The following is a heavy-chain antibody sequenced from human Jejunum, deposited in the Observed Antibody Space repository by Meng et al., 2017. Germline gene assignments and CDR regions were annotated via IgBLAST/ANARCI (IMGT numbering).Heavy chain of an antibody. CDR3: ARMGDYDRSGYYYKFDY. CDR2: IKQDGSAT. J-gene: IGHJ4*02. V-gene: IGHV3-7*01. Sequence: GESLKISCAASGFTFSSYWMSWVRQAPGMGLEWVAHIKQDGSATYYVDSVKGRFTISRDNAKNSLYLQMNSLRVEDTAVYFCARMGDYDRSGYYYKFDYWGQGALVTVSS. CDR1: GFTFSSYW. D-gene: IGHD3-22*01.